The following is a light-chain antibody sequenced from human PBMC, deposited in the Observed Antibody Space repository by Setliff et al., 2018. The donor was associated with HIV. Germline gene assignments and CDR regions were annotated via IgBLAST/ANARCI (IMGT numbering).Light chain of an antibody. CDR3: SSHRSSSNLDFV. J-gene: IGLJ1*01. Sequence: QSVLTQPASVSGSPGQSITISCAGTSSDVGGYDYVSWYQQHPDKAPKLLIYDVSNRPSGVSNRLSGSKSGNTASLTISGLQAEDEADYYCSSHRSSSNLDFVFGTGTKVTVL. V-gene: IGLV2-14*03. CDR2: DVS. CDR1: SSDVGGYDY.